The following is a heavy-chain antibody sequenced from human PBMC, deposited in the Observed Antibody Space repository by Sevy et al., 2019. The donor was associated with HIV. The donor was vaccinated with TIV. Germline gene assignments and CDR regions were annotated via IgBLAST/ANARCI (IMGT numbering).Heavy chain of an antibody. Sequence: GGSLRLSCAASGFTFSSYGMHWVRQAPGKGLEWVAATWYDGTNKYYADSVKGRFTISRDNSKNTLYLQMSSLRAEDMAVYYCARDKLPPVMVTMVRGALSYFFDYWGQGTLVTVSS. D-gene: IGHD3-10*01. CDR1: GFTFSSYG. J-gene: IGHJ4*02. CDR3: ARDKLPPVMVTMVRGALSYFFDY. V-gene: IGHV3-33*01. CDR2: TWYDGTNK.